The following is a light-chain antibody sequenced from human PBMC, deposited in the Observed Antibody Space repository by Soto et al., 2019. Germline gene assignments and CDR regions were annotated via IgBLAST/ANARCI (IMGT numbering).Light chain of an antibody. J-gene: IGKJ2*01. CDR3: QQYNNWPPYT. CDR2: GAS. Sequence: EIVMTQSPDTLSVSPGERATLSCRASQSVSSNLAWYQQKPGQAPRLLIYGASTRATGIPARFSGSRSGTEFTLTINSLQSEDFAVYYCQQYNNWPPYTFGQGTKLEIK. V-gene: IGKV3-15*01. CDR1: QSVSSN.